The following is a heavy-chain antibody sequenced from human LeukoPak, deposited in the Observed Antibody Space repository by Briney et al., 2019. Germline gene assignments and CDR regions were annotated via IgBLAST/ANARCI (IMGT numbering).Heavy chain of an antibody. CDR2: ISGSGDST. V-gene: IGHV3-23*01. J-gene: IGHJ4*02. D-gene: IGHD3-9*01. Sequence: GSLRLSCAASGFTFSSYAMSWVRQAPGKGLEWVSAISGSGDSTNYADSVKGRFTISRDNSKNTLFLQMNSLRAEDTAVYFCAKDRTGYLYYFDYWGQGTLVTVSS. CDR3: AKDRTGYLYYFDY. CDR1: GFTFSSYA.